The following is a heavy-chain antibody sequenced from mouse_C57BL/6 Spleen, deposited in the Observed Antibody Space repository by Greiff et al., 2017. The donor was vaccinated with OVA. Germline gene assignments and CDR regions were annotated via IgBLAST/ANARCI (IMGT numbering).Heavy chain of an antibody. D-gene: IGHD1-1*01. V-gene: IGHV1-82*01. CDR2: IYPGDGDT. CDR1: GYAFSSSW. Sequence: VQLQQSGPELVKPGASVKISCKASGYAFSSSWMNWVKQRPGKGLEWIGRIYPGDGDTNYNGKFKGKATLTADKSSSTAYMQLSSLTSEDSAVYFCARFTTVVARAMDYWGQGTSVTVSS. J-gene: IGHJ4*01. CDR3: ARFTTVVARAMDY.